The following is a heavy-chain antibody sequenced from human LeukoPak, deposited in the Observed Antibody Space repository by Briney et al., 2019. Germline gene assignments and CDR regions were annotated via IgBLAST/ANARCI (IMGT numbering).Heavy chain of an antibody. CDR2: ISGSAHKI. CDR1: GITFSNYA. CDR3: AGRPTGYSSGYIH. J-gene: IGHJ4*02. V-gene: IGHV3-23*01. D-gene: IGHD5-18*01. Sequence: GGSLRLSCVASGITFSNYAVSWVRQAPEKGLDWVSVISGSAHKIRYADSVKGRFTISRDNSENIVYLQMNDLRVEDTAVYYCAGRPTGYSSGYIHWGQETLVTVSS.